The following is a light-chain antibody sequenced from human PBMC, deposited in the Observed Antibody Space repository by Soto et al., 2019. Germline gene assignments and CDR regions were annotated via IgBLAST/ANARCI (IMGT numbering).Light chain of an antibody. CDR2: GAS. Sequence: IVLTQTPLSLSVAPGQPASISCKSAQSLLYSDGKTYLYWYLQKPGQPPQPLIYGASNRFSGVPDRFSGSGSGTDFTLTISRVEAEDVGVYFCMHSISRLTFGGGTKVDIK. CDR1: QSLLYSDGKTY. V-gene: IGKV2D-29*01. J-gene: IGKJ4*01. CDR3: MHSISRLT.